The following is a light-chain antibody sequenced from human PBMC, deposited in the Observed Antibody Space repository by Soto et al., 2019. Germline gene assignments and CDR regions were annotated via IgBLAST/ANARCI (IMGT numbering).Light chain of an antibody. CDR3: SSYAGSSNSLV. Sequence: QSALTQPASVSGSPGQAISISCTGTSGDVGAYNYVSWYQQHPGKAPKLIIYEVNHRPSGVSYRFSGSKSGNTASLTISGLQAVDEAHYYCSSYAGSSNSLVFGGGTKLTVL. V-gene: IGLV2-14*01. J-gene: IGLJ2*01. CDR1: SGDVGAYNY. CDR2: EVN.